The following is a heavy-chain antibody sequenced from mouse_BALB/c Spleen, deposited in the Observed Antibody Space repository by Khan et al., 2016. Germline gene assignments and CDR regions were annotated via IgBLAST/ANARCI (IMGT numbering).Heavy chain of an antibody. V-gene: IGHV10-1*02. Sequence: EVQLVESGGGLVQPKGSLKLSCAASGFTFNTYAMNWVRQAPGKGLEWVARIRSKSNNYATYYADSVKDRFTISRDDSQSILYLQMNNLKTEDTAMYYCVRQRLLTPYWYFDVWGAGTTVTVSS. CDR2: IRSKSNNYAT. D-gene: IGHD2-3*01. J-gene: IGHJ1*01. CDR3: VRQRLLTPYWYFDV. CDR1: GFTFNTYA.